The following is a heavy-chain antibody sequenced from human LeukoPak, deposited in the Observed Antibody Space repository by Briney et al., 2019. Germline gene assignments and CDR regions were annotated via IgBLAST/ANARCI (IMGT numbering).Heavy chain of an antibody. CDR2: INHSGST. V-gene: IGHV4-34*01. D-gene: IGHD6-13*01. J-gene: IGHJ4*02. Sequence: SETLSLTCAVYGGSFSGYYWSWIRQPPGKGLEWIGEINHSGSTNYNPSLKSRVAISVDTSKNQFSLKLSSVTAADTAVYYCARGIRRIAAAGSRFDYWVQGTLVTVSS. CDR3: ARGIRRIAAAGSRFDY. CDR1: GGSFSGYY.